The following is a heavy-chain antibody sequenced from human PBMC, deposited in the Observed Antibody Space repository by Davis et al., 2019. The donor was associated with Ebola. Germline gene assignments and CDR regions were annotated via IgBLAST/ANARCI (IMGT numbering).Heavy chain of an antibody. V-gene: IGHV3-43*02. CDR1: GFSFGDYG. Sequence: GESLKISCAASGFSFGDYGMHWVRQSRGKGLEWVSLISGDGDATYYADSVKGRFTISRDNSKKSLYLQMNSLRTEDSAFYYCAKDLTAATFYAFDGMDVWGQGTTVTVSS. D-gene: IGHD2-21*02. J-gene: IGHJ6*02. CDR2: ISGDGDAT. CDR3: AKDLTAATFYAFDGMDV.